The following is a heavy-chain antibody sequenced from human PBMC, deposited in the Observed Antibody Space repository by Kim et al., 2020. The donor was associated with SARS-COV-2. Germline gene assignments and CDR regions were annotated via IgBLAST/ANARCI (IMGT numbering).Heavy chain of an antibody. CDR1: GFTFSSYS. CDR2: ISSSSSYI. V-gene: IGHV3-21*01. J-gene: IGHJ6*02. CDR3: ARGGPIVVVPAAPDKYYYVMDV. D-gene: IGHD2-2*01. Sequence: GGSLRLSCAASGFTFSSYSMNWVRQAPGKGLEWVSSISSSSSYIYYADSVKGRFTISRDNAKNSLYLQMNSLRAEDTAVYYCARGGPIVVVPAAPDKYYYVMDVCGQGATVTVSS.